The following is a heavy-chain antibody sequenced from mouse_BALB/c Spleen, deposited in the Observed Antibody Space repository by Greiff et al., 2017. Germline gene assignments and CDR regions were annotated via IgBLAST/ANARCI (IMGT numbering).Heavy chain of an antibody. V-gene: IGHV2-6-4*01. D-gene: IGHD1-1*01. J-gene: IGHJ4*01. Sequence: VMVVESGPGLVAPSQSLSITCAVSGFSLSRYSVTWVRQPPGKGLEWLGMIWGGGSTDYNSAFKSRLSISRDNSKRQVFLKMNRLQTDDTAMYYWARDGVVAPNYAMDYWGQGTSVTVSS. CDR1: GFSLSRYS. CDR2: IWGGGST. CDR3: ARDGVVAPNYAMDY.